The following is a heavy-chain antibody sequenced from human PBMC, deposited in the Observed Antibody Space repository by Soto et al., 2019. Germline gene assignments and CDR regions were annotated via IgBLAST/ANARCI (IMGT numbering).Heavy chain of an antibody. CDR2: IGTAGDT. D-gene: IGHD6-13*01. CDR3: ARGIAAAGGDYFDY. CDR1: GFTFSSYD. V-gene: IGHV3-13*01. J-gene: IGHJ4*02. Sequence: EVQLVESGGGLVQPGGSLRLSCAASGFTFSSYDMHWVRQATGKGLEWVSAIGTAGDTYYPGSVKGRFTISRENAKNSLYLQMNSLRAEDTAVYCCARGIAAAGGDYFDYWGQGTLVTVSS.